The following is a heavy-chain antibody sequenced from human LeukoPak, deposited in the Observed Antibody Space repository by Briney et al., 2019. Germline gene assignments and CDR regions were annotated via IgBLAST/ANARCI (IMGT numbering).Heavy chain of an antibody. CDR3: ARGQLVLNFDY. Sequence: SETLSLTCTVSGGSISSYYWSWTRQPPGKGLEWIGYIYYSGSTNYNPSLKSRVTISVDTSKNQFSLKLSSVTAADTAVYYCARGQLVLNFDYWGQGTLVTVSS. D-gene: IGHD6-6*01. CDR1: GGSISSYY. CDR2: IYYSGST. V-gene: IGHV4-59*01. J-gene: IGHJ4*02.